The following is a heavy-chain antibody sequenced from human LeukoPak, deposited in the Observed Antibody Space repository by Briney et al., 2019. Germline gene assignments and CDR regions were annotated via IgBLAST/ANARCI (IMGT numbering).Heavy chain of an antibody. V-gene: IGHV3-23*01. Sequence: GGSLRLSCAASGFTFSSYAMNWVRQAPGKGLEWVSAISGDSGSTYYIDSVKGRFTISRDNSKNTVYLEMSSLRAEDTAVYYCAKRSRRLTIVRGVPREDVWGQGTTVTVSS. CDR3: AKRSRRLTIVRGVPREDV. J-gene: IGHJ6*02. CDR1: GFTFSSYA. CDR2: ISGDSGST. D-gene: IGHD3-10*01.